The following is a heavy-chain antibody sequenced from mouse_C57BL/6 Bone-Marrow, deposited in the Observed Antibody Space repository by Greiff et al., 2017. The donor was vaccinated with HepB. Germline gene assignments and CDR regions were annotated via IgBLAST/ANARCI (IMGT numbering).Heavy chain of an antibody. CDR1: GHTFTSYG. Sequence: QVQLKQSGAELARPGASVKLSCKASGHTFTSYGISWVKQRTGQGLEWIGEIYPRSGNTYYNEKFKGKATLTADKSSSTAYMELRSLTSEDSAVYFCARLYGNYSDYWGQGTTLTVSS. CDR2: IYPRSGNT. CDR3: ARLYGNYSDY. J-gene: IGHJ2*01. D-gene: IGHD2-1*01. V-gene: IGHV1-81*01.